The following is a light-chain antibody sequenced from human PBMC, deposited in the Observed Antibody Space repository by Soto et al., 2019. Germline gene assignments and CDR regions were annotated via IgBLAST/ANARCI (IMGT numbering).Light chain of an antibody. CDR1: QSVNRNY. CDR3: QQFGDYPPLT. CDR2: GAS. J-gene: IGKJ4*01. Sequence: EIVLTQSPDTLSLSPGDRATLSCRASQSVNRNYLGWYQQKPGQPPRLLINGASNRATGIPDRFLASGSGTDFTLTISRLEPEDFAVYFCQQFGDYPPLTFGGGTKVEI. V-gene: IGKV3-20*01.